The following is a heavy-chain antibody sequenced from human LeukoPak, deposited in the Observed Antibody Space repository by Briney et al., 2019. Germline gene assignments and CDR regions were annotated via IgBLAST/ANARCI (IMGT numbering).Heavy chain of an antibody. CDR2: IWYDGSNK. Sequence: GRSLRLSCAASGFTFGSYGMHWVRQAPGKGLEWVAVIWYDGSNKYYADSVKGRFTISRDNSKNTLYLQMNSLRAEDTAVYYCAKDDCSSTSCYTDYWGQGTLVTVSS. CDR3: AKDDCSSTSCYTDY. J-gene: IGHJ4*02. D-gene: IGHD2-2*02. CDR1: GFTFGSYG. V-gene: IGHV3-33*06.